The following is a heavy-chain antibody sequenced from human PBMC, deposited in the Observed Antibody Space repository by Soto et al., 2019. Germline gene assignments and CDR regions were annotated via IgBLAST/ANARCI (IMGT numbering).Heavy chain of an antibody. CDR3: ATGVIWIGYFTVDS. Sequence: GASGKVSCKASGGSFGNSAINWVRQTPGQGLEWLGGFIPVYRTLNYAQKFQGRVTITADESTGTAYMTLSSLASDDTAVYYCATGVIWIGYFTVDSWGQGTRVTVSS. D-gene: IGHD3-3*01. J-gene: IGHJ4*02. CDR1: GGSFGNSA. CDR2: FIPVYRTL. V-gene: IGHV1-69*13.